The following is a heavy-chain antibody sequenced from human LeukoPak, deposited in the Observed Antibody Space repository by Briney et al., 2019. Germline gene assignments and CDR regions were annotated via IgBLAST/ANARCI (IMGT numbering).Heavy chain of an antibody. CDR2: IYTSGST. CDR3: ARATPVSYCSSTSCGFDY. CDR1: GGSISSGSYY. V-gene: IGHV4-61*02. Sequence: PSETLSLTCTVSGGSISSGSYYWSWIRQPAGKGLEWIGRIYTSGSTNYNPSLKSRVTISVDTSKNQFSLKLSSVTAADTAVYYCARATPVSYCSSTSCGFDYWGQGTLVTVSS. J-gene: IGHJ4*02. D-gene: IGHD2-2*01.